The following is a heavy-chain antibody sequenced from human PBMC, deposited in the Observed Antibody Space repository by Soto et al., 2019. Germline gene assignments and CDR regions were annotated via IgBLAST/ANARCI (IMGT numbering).Heavy chain of an antibody. CDR1: GFTFSSYW. J-gene: IGHJ4*02. CDR2: INSDGSST. CDR3: ARVSREVVPAAIDY. Sequence: EVQLVESGGGLVQPGGSLRLSCAASGFTFSSYWIHWVRQAPGKGLVWVSRINSDGSSTTYADSVKGRFTISRDNAKNTRYLQMTSVRAADTAVYYCARVSREVVPAAIDYWGQGTLVTVSS. V-gene: IGHV3-74*01. D-gene: IGHD2-2*01.